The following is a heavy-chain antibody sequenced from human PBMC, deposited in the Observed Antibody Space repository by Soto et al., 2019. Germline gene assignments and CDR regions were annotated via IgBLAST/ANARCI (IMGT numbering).Heavy chain of an antibody. CDR1: GGSISSGGYY. V-gene: IGHV4-31*03. D-gene: IGHD2-2*01. J-gene: IGHJ6*03. CDR2: IYYSGST. CDR3: ARVSYPDIVVPYWYYYYMDV. Sequence: QVQLQESGPGLVKPSQTLSLTCTVSGGSISSGGYYWSWIRQHPGKGLEWIGYIYYSGSTYYNPSLKSRVTISVDTSKNQFSLKLSSVTAADTALYYCARVSYPDIVVPYWYYYYMDVWGKGTTVTVSS.